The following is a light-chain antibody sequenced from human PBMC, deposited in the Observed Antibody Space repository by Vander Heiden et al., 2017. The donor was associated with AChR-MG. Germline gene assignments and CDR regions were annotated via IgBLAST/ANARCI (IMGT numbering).Light chain of an antibody. Sequence: EIALTQSPGTLSLSPGERATLPCRASQSVSSSYLAWYQQRPGQAPRLLIYGASSRATGIPDRFSGSGSGTDFTLTISRLEPEDFAVYYCQQYGSSPYTFGQGTKLEIK. V-gene: IGKV3-20*01. CDR3: QQYGSSPYT. CDR2: GAS. CDR1: QSVSSSY. J-gene: IGKJ2*01.